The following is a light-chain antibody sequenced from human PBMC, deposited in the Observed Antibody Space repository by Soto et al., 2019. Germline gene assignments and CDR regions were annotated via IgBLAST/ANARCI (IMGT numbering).Light chain of an antibody. CDR2: KAS. CDR1: QTISSW. Sequence: DIQMTQSPSTLSGSVGDRVTITCRASQTISSWLAWYQQKPGQAPKLLIYKASTLKSGVPSRFSGSGSGTEFTLTISSLQPDDFATYYCQHYNSYSEAFGQGNKVELK. J-gene: IGKJ1*01. CDR3: QHYNSYSEA. V-gene: IGKV1-5*03.